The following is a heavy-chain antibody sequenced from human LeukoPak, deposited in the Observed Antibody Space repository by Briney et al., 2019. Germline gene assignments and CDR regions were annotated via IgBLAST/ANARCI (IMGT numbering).Heavy chain of an antibody. D-gene: IGHD2-2*01. V-gene: IGHV1-69*13. Sequence: ASVEVSCKASGGTFSSYAISWVRQAPGQGLEWMGGIIPIFGTANYAQKFQGRVTITADESTSTAYMELSSLRSEDTAVYYCARIGYCSSTSCLGDAFDIWGQGTMVTVSS. J-gene: IGHJ3*02. CDR2: IIPIFGTA. CDR1: GGTFSSYA. CDR3: ARIGYCSSTSCLGDAFDI.